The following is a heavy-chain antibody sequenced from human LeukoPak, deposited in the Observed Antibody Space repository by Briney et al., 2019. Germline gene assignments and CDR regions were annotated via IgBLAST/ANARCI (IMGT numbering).Heavy chain of an antibody. D-gene: IGHD4-17*01. CDR2: ISDSGST. J-gene: IGHJ5*02. CDR3: ARVFRGAVTSNWFDP. CDR1: GGSINGYY. V-gene: IGHV4-59*01. Sequence: SETLSLTCTVSGGSINGYYWTWIRQPPGKGLEWIRYISDSGSTNYSPSLKSRVTMSVDSSNTEFSLRLNSVTAADTAVYYCARVFRGAVTSNWFDPWGQGTLVTVSS.